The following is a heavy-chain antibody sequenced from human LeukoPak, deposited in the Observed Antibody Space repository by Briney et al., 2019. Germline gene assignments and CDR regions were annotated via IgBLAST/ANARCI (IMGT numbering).Heavy chain of an antibody. CDR1: GYIFTNYY. Sequence: ASVKVSCKASGYIFTNYYVHWVRQAPGQGLEWMGLINPSGGTTTYAQKFQDRVTMTTDTSTSTAYMELRSLRSDDTAVYYCARGGHCTKGVCYIFDYWGQGTLVTVSS. D-gene: IGHD2-8*01. V-gene: IGHV1-46*01. CDR3: ARGGHCTKGVCYIFDY. CDR2: INPSGGTT. J-gene: IGHJ4*02.